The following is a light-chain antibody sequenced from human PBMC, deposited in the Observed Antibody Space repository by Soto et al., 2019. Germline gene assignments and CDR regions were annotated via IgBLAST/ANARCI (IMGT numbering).Light chain of an antibody. J-gene: IGKJ1*01. CDR2: GAS. V-gene: IGKV3-15*01. Sequence: EMVMTQSPGTLSMSPGERATLSCRASQSVSSNLAWYQQKPGQAPRLLIYGASTRATGIPARFSGSGSGTEFTLAISSLQSEDFAVYYCQQYNNLPWTFGEGTKVEI. CDR3: QQYNNLPWT. CDR1: QSVSSN.